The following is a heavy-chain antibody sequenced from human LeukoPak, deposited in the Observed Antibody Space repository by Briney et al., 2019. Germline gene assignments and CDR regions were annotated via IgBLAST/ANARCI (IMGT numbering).Heavy chain of an antibody. CDR3: ARSSGQHDYGDYGIDY. CDR2: IYYSGST. D-gene: IGHD4-17*01. Sequence: SETLSLTCTVSGGSISYYDWSWIRQPAGKGLEWIGYIYYSGSTNYNPSLKSRVTISVDTSKNQFSLKLSSVTAADTAVYYCARSSGQHDYGDYGIDYWGQGTLVTVSS. CDR1: GGSISYYD. J-gene: IGHJ4*02. V-gene: IGHV4-59*01.